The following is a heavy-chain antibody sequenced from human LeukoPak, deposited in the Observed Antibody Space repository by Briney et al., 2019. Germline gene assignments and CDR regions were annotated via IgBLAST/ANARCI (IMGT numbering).Heavy chain of an antibody. CDR1: GFTFRNCG. CDR3: ARGPPLFDP. J-gene: IGHJ5*02. CDR2: ISGSDDGT. Sequence: PGGSLRLSCVASGFTFRNCGMTWVRQAPGKGLEWVSTISGSDDGTYYADSVRGRFTISRDNSKNSLYLQMNSLRAEDTAIYYCARGPPLFDPWGQGTLVTVSS. V-gene: IGHV3-23*01.